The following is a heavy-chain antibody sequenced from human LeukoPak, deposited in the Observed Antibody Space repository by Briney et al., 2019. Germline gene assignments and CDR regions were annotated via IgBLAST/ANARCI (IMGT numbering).Heavy chain of an antibody. CDR2: IIPIFGTA. Sequence: SVKVSCKASGGTFSSYAISWVRQAPGQGLEWMGGIIPIFGTANYAQKFQGRVTITADESTSTAYMELSSLRSEDTAVYYCARAQRVVVPAASHDAFDIWGLGTMVTVSS. CDR1: GGTFSSYA. D-gene: IGHD2-2*01. CDR3: ARAQRVVVPAASHDAFDI. V-gene: IGHV1-69*13. J-gene: IGHJ3*02.